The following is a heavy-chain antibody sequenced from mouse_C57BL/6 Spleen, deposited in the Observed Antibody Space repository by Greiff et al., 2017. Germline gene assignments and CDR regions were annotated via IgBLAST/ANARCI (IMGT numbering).Heavy chain of an antibody. Sequence: QVQLQQPGAELVMPGASVKLSCKASGYTFTSYWMHWVKQRPGQGLEWIGEIDPSDSYTNYNQKFKGKSTLTVDKSSSTAYMQLSSLTSEDSAVXYCARSRLRRSYFDYWGQGTTLTVSS. D-gene: IGHD2-4*01. CDR3: ARSRLRRSYFDY. CDR1: GYTFTSYW. CDR2: IDPSDSYT. J-gene: IGHJ2*01. V-gene: IGHV1-69*01.